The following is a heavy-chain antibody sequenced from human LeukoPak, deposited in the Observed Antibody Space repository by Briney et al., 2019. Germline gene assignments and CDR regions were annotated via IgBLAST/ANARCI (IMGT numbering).Heavy chain of an antibody. CDR1: GGSISSSSYY. CDR2: IYYSGST. CDR3: ARPRIYGDYYYYYYMDV. J-gene: IGHJ6*03. Sequence: PSETLSLTCTVSGGSISSSSYYWGWIRQPPGKGLEWIGSIYYSGSTYYNPSLKSRVTISVGTSKNQFSLKLSSVTAADTAVYYCARPRIYGDYYYYYYMDVWGKGTTVTVSS. D-gene: IGHD4-17*01. V-gene: IGHV4-39*01.